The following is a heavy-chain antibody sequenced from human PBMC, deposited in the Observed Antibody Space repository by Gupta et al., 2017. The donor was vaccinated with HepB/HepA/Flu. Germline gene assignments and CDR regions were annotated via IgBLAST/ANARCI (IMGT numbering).Heavy chain of an antibody. D-gene: IGHD4-17*01. CDR3: ANLHRMTTVTTHGMDV. J-gene: IGHJ6*02. CDR2: ISYDGSNK. V-gene: IGHV3-30*18. Sequence: EWVAVISYDGSNKYYADSVKGRFTISRDNSKNTLYLQMNSLRAEDTAVYYCANLHRMTTVTTHGMDVWGQGTTVTVSS.